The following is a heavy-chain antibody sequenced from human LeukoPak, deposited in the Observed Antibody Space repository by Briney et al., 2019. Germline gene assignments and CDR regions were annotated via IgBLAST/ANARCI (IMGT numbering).Heavy chain of an antibody. CDR3: AKEGTPQVSTWYDL. D-gene: IGHD3-10*01. J-gene: IGHJ5*02. CDR2: IFLDGSDK. Sequence: SGRSLRLSCAASGFTFSNYDMHWVRQAPGKGLEWVAVIFLDGSDKYYADSVKGRFTISRDNPRNTLYLQMNILRTEDTAVYYCAKEGTPQVSTWYDLWGQGTQVIVSS. V-gene: IGHV3-30*18. CDR1: GFTFSNYD.